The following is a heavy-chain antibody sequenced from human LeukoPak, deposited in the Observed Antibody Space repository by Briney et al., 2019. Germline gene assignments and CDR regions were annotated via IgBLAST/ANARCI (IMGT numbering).Heavy chain of an antibody. J-gene: IGHJ5*02. Sequence: SGTLSLTCAVSGGSISSSNWWSWVRQPPGKGLEWIGYIYYSGTTNYNPSLKSRVTISVDTSKNQFSLKLSSVTAADTAVYYCARDPGLGWFDPWGQGTLVTVSS. D-gene: IGHD1-1*01. CDR3: ARDPGLGWFDP. CDR2: IYYSGTT. V-gene: IGHV4-4*02. CDR1: GGSISSSNW.